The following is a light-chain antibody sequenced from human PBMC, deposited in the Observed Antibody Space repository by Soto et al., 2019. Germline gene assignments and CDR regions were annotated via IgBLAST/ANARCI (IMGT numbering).Light chain of an antibody. J-gene: IGLJ3*02. Sequence: QTVVTQAPSVSGTPGQRVTISCSGSSSNIESNWVYWYQQLPGTAPKLLIYNNNQRPSGVPDRFSGSKSGTSASLAITGLRSDDEADYYCAAWDDTLNAWVFGGGTKLTVL. CDR3: AAWDDTLNAWV. V-gene: IGLV1-47*02. CDR2: NNN. CDR1: SSNIESNW.